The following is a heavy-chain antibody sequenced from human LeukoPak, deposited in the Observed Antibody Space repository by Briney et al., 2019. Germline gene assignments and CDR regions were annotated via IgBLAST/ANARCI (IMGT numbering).Heavy chain of an antibody. Sequence: GGSLRLSCAASGFTFSSYSMNWVRQAPGKGLEWVSSISSSSSYIYYADSVKGRFTISRDNAKNSLYLQMNSLRAEDTALYYCAKPSGYSSSWYFFDYWGQGTLVTVSS. V-gene: IGHV3-21*04. CDR1: GFTFSSYS. CDR3: AKPSGYSSSWYFFDY. CDR2: ISSSSSYI. J-gene: IGHJ4*02. D-gene: IGHD6-13*01.